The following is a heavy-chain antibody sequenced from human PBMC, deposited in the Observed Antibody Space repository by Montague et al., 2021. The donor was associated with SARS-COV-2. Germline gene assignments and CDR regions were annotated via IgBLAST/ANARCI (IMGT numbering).Heavy chain of an antibody. CDR2: PYYRSKWYY. Sequence: CAISGDSVARNSAAWDWHTQAPSTDLELVCSPYYRSKWYYDYAVSVKSRMTISPDTSKNQFSLQLSSVTPEDRAVYYCARDPRYSLSWSFDYWGQGTLVTVSS. CDR1: GDSVARNSAA. D-gene: IGHD6-13*01. V-gene: IGHV6-1*01. CDR3: ARDPRYSLSWSFDY. J-gene: IGHJ4*02.